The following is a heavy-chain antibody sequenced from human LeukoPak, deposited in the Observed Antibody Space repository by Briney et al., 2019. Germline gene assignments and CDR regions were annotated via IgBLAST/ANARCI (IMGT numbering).Heavy chain of an antibody. J-gene: IGHJ4*02. V-gene: IGHV6-1*03. CDR3: ARDKDYGGNSADDY. D-gene: IGHD4-23*01. Sequence: YRSKLYNDYAVTVKNLITINPDTSKNTFTMQLTSVTPEDTAVYYCARDKDYGGNSADDYWGQGTLVTVSS. CDR2: YRSKLYN.